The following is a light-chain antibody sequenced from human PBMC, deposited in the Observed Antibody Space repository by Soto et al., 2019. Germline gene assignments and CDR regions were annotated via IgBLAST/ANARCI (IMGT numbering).Light chain of an antibody. CDR1: QSLSSSY. Sequence: EIVVTQSPGTLSLSPWERATLSCRSSQSLSSSYLAWYQQKPGQAPRRLIYGASSRATGIPDRFSGSGSGTDFTLTISRLEPEDFEVYFCQQRSDWPPTFGQGTRLEIK. CDR3: QQRSDWPPT. CDR2: GAS. J-gene: IGKJ5*01. V-gene: IGKV3D-20*02.